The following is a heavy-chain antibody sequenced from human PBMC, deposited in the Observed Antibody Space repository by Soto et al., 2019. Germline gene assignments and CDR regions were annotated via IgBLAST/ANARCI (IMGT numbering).Heavy chain of an antibody. J-gene: IGHJ6*03. CDR3: ARTYCSGGSCYRRYYMDV. D-gene: IGHD2-15*01. CDR1: GGSISSGGYY. CDR2: IYYSGST. Sequence: QVQLQESGPGLVKPSQTLSLTCTVSGGSISSGGYYWSWIRQHPGKGLEWIGYIYYSGSTYYNPSLMSRVTISVDTSKNQFSLKLSSVTAADTAVYYCARTYCSGGSCYRRYYMDVWGKGTTVTVSS. V-gene: IGHV4-31*03.